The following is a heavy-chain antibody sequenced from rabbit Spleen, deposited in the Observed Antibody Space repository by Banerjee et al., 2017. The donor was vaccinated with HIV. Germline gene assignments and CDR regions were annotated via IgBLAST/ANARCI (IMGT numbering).Heavy chain of an antibody. CDR1: GFSFSSNW. V-gene: IGHV1S45*01. CDR3: ARDLDGVIGWNFGW. J-gene: IGHJ4*01. D-gene: IGHD1-1*01. CDR2: IYTNDGDT. Sequence: LEESGGGLVKPGGTLTLTCTASGFSFSSNWICLFRQAPGKGLEWIACIYTNDGDTDYANWPKGRFTISKTSSTTVTLQMTSLTAADTATYFCARDLDGVIGWNFGWWGPGTLVTVS.